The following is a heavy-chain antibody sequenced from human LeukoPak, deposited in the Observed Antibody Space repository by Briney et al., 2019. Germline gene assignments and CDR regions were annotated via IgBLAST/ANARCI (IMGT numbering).Heavy chain of an antibody. J-gene: IGHJ4*02. V-gene: IGHV3-30-3*01. CDR1: GFTFSSYA. D-gene: IGHD6-13*01. CDR2: ISYDGSNK. Sequence: GGSLRLSCAASGFTFSSYAMHWVRQAPGKGLEWVAVISYDGSNKYYADSVKGRFTISRDNSKNTLYLQMNSLRAEDTAVYYCARDRPSSWYDYWGQGTLVTVSS. CDR3: ARDRPSSWYDY.